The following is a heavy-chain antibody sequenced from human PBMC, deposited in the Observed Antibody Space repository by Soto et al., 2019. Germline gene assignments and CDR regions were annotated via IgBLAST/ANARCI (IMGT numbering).Heavy chain of an antibody. CDR2: IYYSGST. V-gene: IGHV4-59*12. J-gene: IGHJ4*02. Sequence: SETLSLTCTVSGGSISSYYWSWIRQPPGKGLEWIGYIYYSGSTYYNPSLKSRVTISVDTSKNQFSLKLSSVTAADTAVYYCARNTVGEFDYWGQGTLVTVSS. CDR3: ARNTVGEFDY. CDR1: GGSISSYY. D-gene: IGHD3-16*01.